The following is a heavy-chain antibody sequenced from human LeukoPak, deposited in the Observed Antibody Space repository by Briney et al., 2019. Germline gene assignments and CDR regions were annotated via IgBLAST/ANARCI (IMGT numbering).Heavy chain of an antibody. V-gene: IGHV3-23*01. CDR1: GFTFSSYA. J-gene: IGHJ4*02. Sequence: GGSLRLSCAASGFTFSSYAMSWVRQAPGKGLEWVSAISGSGGSTYYADSVKGRFTISRDNSKNTLYLQMNSLRAEDTAVFYFAKDPSDMGSGWYPLDYWGQGTLVTVSS. D-gene: IGHD6-19*01. CDR2: ISGSGGST. CDR3: AKDPSDMGSGWYPLDY.